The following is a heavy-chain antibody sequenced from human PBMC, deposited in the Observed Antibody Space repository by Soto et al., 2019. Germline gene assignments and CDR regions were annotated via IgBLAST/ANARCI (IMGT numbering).Heavy chain of an antibody. J-gene: IGHJ6*02. CDR2: IIPIFGTA. CDR3: ARGVEMATIDYYYYGMDV. V-gene: IGHV1-69*01. D-gene: IGHD5-12*01. Sequence: QVQLVQSGAEVKKPGSSVKVSCKASGGTFGSYAISWVRQAPGQGLEWMGGIIPIFGTANYAQKFQGRVTITADESTSTAYMELSSLRSEDTAVYYCARGVEMATIDYYYYGMDVWGQGTTVTVSS. CDR1: GGTFGSYA.